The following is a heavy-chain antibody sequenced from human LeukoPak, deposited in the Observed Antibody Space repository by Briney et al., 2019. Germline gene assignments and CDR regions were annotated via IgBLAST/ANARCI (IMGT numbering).Heavy chain of an antibody. CDR3: ARISGDGYSSWDY. CDR2: IYYDGSNQ. D-gene: IGHD5-24*01. Sequence: GGSLRLSCAVSGFTFSSFAMHWARQAPGKGLEWVAFIYYDGSNQYYADSVKGRFTISRDTSKNMLYPQMNSLRAEDTAVYYCARISGDGYSSWDYWGQGTLVTVSS. CDR1: GFTFSSFA. V-gene: IGHV3-33*01. J-gene: IGHJ4*02.